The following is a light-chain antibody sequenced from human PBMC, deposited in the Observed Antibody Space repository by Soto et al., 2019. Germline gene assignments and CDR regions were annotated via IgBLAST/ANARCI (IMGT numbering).Light chain of an antibody. Sequence: EIVMTQSPATRSMSPMEIATLSVRASQSVRSNLAWYHQKPGQAPRLLIYGASTRATGIPARFSGSGSGTEFTLTISRLETEDFAVYYCQQYGSSGTFGQGTKVDIK. CDR2: GAS. V-gene: IGKV3D-15*01. J-gene: IGKJ1*01. CDR1: QSVRSN. CDR3: QQYGSSGT.